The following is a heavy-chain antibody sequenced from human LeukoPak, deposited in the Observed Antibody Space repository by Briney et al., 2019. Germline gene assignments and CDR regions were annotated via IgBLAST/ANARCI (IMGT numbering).Heavy chain of an antibody. CDR2: IYYSGST. J-gene: IGHJ4*02. CDR1: GGSISSGDYY. D-gene: IGHD2-8*01. CDR3: ARALDIVLMVYAPYYFDY. V-gene: IGHV4-30-4*08. Sequence: PSETLSLTCTVSGGSISSGDYYWSWIRQPPGKGLEWIGYIYYSGSTYYNPSLKSRVTISVDTSKNQFSLKLSSVTAADTAVHYCARALDIVLMVYAPYYFDYWGQGTLVTVSS.